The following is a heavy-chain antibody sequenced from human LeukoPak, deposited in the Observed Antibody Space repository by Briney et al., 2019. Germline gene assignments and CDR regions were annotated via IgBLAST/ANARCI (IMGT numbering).Heavy chain of an antibody. CDR1: GGTFSSYA. V-gene: IGHV1-69*05. CDR3: ARDRWAITMVRGVYYMDV. Sequence: ASVKVSCKGSGGTFSSYAISWVRQAPGQGLEWMGRIIPIFGTANYAQKFQGRVTTTTDESTSTAYMELSSLRSEDTAVYYCARDRWAITMVRGVYYMDVWGKGTTVTVSS. D-gene: IGHD3-10*01. J-gene: IGHJ6*03. CDR2: IIPIFGTA.